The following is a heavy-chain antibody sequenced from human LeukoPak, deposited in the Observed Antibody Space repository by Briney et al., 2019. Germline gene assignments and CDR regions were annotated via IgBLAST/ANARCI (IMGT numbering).Heavy chain of an antibody. J-gene: IGHJ4*02. V-gene: IGHV4-34*01. D-gene: IGHD3-22*01. Sequence: SETLSLTCAVYGGSFSGYYWSWIRQPPGKGLEWIGEINHSGSTNYNPSLKSRVTISVDTSKNQFSLKLSSVTAADMAVYYCARDLYYDSSGYYLHWGQGTLVTVSS. CDR2: INHSGST. CDR1: GGSFSGYY. CDR3: ARDLYYDSSGYYLH.